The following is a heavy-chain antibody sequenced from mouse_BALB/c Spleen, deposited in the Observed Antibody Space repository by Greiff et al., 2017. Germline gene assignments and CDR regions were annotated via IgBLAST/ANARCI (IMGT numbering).Heavy chain of an antibody. CDR1: GFTFSSYG. CDR2: ISSGGSYT. J-gene: IGHJ4*01. CDR3: ARSAMDDAMDY. D-gene: IGHD2-1*01. V-gene: IGHV5-6*01. Sequence: EVQGVESGGDLVKPGGSLKLSCAASGFTFSSYGMSWVRQTPDKRLEWVATISSGGSYTYYPDSVKGRFTISRDNAKNTLYLQVSSLKSEDTAMYYCARSAMDDAMDYWGQGTAVTVSS.